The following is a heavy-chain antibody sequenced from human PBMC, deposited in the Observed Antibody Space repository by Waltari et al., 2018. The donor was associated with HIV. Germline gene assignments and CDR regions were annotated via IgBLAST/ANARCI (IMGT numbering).Heavy chain of an antibody. Sequence: EVQLVESGGGLVQPGGSLRLSCAASAFTFSSYWMHWVRQVPGKGLVWVSRINSDGSSTSYADSVKGRFTISRDNAKNTLYLQMNSLRAEDTAVYYCARVQGYSYAVNWFDPWGQGTLVTVSS. CDR1: AFTFSSYW. V-gene: IGHV3-74*01. J-gene: IGHJ5*02. CDR2: INSDGSST. CDR3: ARVQGYSYAVNWFDP. D-gene: IGHD5-18*01.